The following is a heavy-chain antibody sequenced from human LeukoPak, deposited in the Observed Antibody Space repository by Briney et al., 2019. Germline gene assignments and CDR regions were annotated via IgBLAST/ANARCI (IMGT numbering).Heavy chain of an antibody. D-gene: IGHD6-19*01. J-gene: IGHJ3*02. V-gene: IGHV4-59*01. CDR2: IYHTGST. CDR1: GGSIGGYY. Sequence: PSETLSLTCTVSGGSIGGYYWSWIRQPPEKGLEWIGYIYHTGSTSYSPSLKSRLTISVDTSKKQFSLKLNSVTAADTAVYYCARDRTAAGTDTFDIWGQGTMVTVSS. CDR3: ARDRTAAGTDTFDI.